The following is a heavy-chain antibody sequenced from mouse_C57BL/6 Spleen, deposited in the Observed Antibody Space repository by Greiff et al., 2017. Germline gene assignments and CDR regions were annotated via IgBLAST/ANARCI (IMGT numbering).Heavy chain of an antibody. V-gene: IGHV5-6*01. CDR3: ARQGYYGNYQGYFDV. CDR2: ISSGGSYT. D-gene: IGHD2-1*01. CDR1: GFTFSSYG. Sequence: EVHLVESGGDLVKPGGSLKLSCAASGFTFSSYGMSWVRQTPDKRLEWVATISSGGSYTYYPDSVKGRFTISRDNAKNTLYLQMSSLKSEDTAMYYCARQGYYGNYQGYFDVWGTGTTVTVSS. J-gene: IGHJ1*03.